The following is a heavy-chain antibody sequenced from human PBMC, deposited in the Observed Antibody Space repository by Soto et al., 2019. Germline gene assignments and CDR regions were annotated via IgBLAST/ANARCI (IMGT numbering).Heavy chain of an antibody. J-gene: IGHJ4*02. CDR2: ISGSGGST. D-gene: IGHD3-10*01. Sequence: EVQLLESGGGLGQPGGSLRLSCAASGFTFSSYAMSWVRQAPGKGLEWVSVISGSGGSTYYADSVKGRFTISRDNSEYTLYLQMSILRVEDTAVYYCGSTPRDMTMVRGVVIGDYWGQGTLVIVSS. CDR1: GFTFSSYA. CDR3: GSTPRDMTMVRGVVIGDY. V-gene: IGHV3-23*01.